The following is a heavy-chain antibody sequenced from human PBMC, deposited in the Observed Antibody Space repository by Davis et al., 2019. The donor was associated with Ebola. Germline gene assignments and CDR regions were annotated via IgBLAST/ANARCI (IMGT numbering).Heavy chain of an antibody. CDR1: GNIFTNYD. D-gene: IGHD3-3*01. V-gene: IGHV1-8*02. CDR3: AGSTTTDDFWSGPMGY. Sequence: AASVKVSCKASGNIFTNYDINWVRQATGQGLEWLGWMNPKSGSTGFAPKFQGRVSMTRDTSTNTAYMELSSLRSDDTAVYYCAGSTTTDDFWSGPMGYWGQGTLVSVSS. CDR2: MNPKSGST. J-gene: IGHJ4*02.